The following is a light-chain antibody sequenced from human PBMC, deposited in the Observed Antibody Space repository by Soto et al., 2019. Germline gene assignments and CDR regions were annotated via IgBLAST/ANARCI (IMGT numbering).Light chain of an antibody. J-gene: IGLJ1*01. Sequence: QSAQSHPPSASWSPGQSVTIACTGTTGDIGAFNYVSWYQQRLGKAPKLIIYEVTRRPSGVPDRIFASKSDTTASLTVSGLQAEDEADHYCSSFAGTNSFVFGTGTKVTVL. CDR1: TGDIGAFNY. V-gene: IGLV2-8*01. CDR3: SSFAGTNSFV. CDR2: EVT.